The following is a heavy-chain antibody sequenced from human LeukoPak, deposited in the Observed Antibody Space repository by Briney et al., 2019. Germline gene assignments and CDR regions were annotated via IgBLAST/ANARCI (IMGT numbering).Heavy chain of an antibody. V-gene: IGHV4-59*08. D-gene: IGHD1-1*01. Sequence: SETLSLTCTVSGGSISPFYWSWIRQPPGKGLEWIGNIFHTGTTNYNPPLSSRLTISVDRSRNDFSLNLRSVTATDAAVYYCARHLGNQNGFDIWGQGTMVIVSS. CDR2: IFHTGTT. CDR3: ARHLGNQNGFDI. J-gene: IGHJ3*02. CDR1: GGSISPFY.